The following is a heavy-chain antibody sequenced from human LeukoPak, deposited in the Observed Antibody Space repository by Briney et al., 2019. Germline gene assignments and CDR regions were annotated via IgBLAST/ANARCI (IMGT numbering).Heavy chain of an antibody. Sequence: ASVTVSCKASGYTFTSYAMNWVRQAPGQGLEWMGWINTNTGNPTYAQGLTGRFVFSLDTSVSTAYLQISSLKAEDTAVYYCARDREGNYYGSGSAIDYWGQGTLVAVSS. CDR3: ARDREGNYYGSGSAIDY. D-gene: IGHD3-10*01. CDR2: INTNTGNP. CDR1: GYTFTSYA. V-gene: IGHV7-4-1*02. J-gene: IGHJ4*02.